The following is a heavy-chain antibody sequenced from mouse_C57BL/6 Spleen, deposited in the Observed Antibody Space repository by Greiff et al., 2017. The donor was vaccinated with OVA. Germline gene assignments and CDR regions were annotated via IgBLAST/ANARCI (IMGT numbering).Heavy chain of an antibody. CDR1: GYAFTNYL. J-gene: IGHJ2*01. CDR2: INPGSGGT. V-gene: IGHV1-54*01. CDR3: ARYGDFDY. D-gene: IGHD1-1*01. Sequence: VQLQQSGAELVRPGTSVKVSCKASGYAFTNYLIEWVKQRPGQGLEWIGVINPGSGGTNYNEKFKGKATLTADKSSSTAYMQLSSLTSEDSAVYFCARYGDFDYWGQGTTLTVSS.